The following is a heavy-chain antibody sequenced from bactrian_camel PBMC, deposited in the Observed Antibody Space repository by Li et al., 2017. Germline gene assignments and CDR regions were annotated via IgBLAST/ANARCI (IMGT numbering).Heavy chain of an antibody. Sequence: HVQLVESGGGVVQPGGSLRLSCISSGFTFANHAMNWVRQAPGKGPEWVSSIYSDGTKDGTNTYYVDSVKGRFTISRDNAKNTLYLQLDSLKTEDKGVYYCAKADLYEGSWYGGYFAYWGQGTQVTVS. CDR2: IYSDGTKDGTNT. J-gene: IGHJ6*01. CDR3: AKADLYEGSWYGGYFAY. V-gene: IGHV3S7*01. D-gene: IGHD6*01. CDR1: GFTFANHA.